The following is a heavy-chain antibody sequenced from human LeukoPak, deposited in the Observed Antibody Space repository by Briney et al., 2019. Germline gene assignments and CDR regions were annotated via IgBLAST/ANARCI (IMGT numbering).Heavy chain of an antibody. CDR3: ARGLPLRYFDWLSRPYYFDC. CDR1: GGSFSGYY. D-gene: IGHD3-9*01. J-gene: IGHJ4*02. Sequence: PSETLSLTCAVYGGSFSGYYWSWIRQPPGKGLEWIGEINHSGSTNYNPSLKSRVTISVDTSKNQFSLKLSSVTAADTAVYYCARGLPLRYFDWLSRPYYFDCWGQGTLVTVSS. CDR2: INHSGST. V-gene: IGHV4-34*01.